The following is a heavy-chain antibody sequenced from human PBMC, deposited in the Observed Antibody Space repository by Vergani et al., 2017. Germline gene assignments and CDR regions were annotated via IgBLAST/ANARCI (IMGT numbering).Heavy chain of an antibody. CDR1: GGSINTGAYY. Sequence: QVQLQESGPRLVRPSQTLSLTCTVSGGSINTGAYYWSWIRQPAGKGLEWIGRVYTSGMTNYNPSLKSRVTILVDRSKSQLSLKLSSVTAADTAVYYCARLGGGDGSGSYSYYYGMDVWGQGTTVTVSS. D-gene: IGHD3-10*01. V-gene: IGHV4-61*02. CDR2: VYTSGMT. CDR3: ARLGGGDGSGSYSYYYGMDV. J-gene: IGHJ6*02.